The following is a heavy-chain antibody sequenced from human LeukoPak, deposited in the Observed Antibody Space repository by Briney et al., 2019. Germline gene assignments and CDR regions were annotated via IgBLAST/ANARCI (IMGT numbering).Heavy chain of an antibody. CDR3: VKDRWVDH. D-gene: IGHD6-13*01. CDR1: GFTFSPYA. V-gene: IGHV3-64D*06. Sequence: GGSLRLSCPASGFTFSPYAMHWVRQAPGKGLEYVSSISSEGKTTYYADSVKGRFTISRDNSKNTLYLQMSSLRPEDTAVYYCVKDRWVDHWGQGTLVTVSS. CDR2: ISSEGKTT. J-gene: IGHJ4*02.